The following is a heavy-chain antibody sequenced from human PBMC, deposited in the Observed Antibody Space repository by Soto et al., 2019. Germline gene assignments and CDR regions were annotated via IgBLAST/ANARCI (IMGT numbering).Heavy chain of an antibody. CDR2: IYYSGST. D-gene: IGHD6-19*01. Sequence: SETLSLTCTVSGGSVSSGSYYWSWIRQPPGKGLEWIGYIYYSGSTNYNPSLKSRVTISVDTSKNQFSLKLSSVTAADTAVYYCARGVATNPRRYSSGWYLFNDYWGQGTLVTVSS. J-gene: IGHJ4*02. CDR1: GGSVSSGSYY. CDR3: ARGVATNPRRYSSGWYLFNDY. V-gene: IGHV4-61*01.